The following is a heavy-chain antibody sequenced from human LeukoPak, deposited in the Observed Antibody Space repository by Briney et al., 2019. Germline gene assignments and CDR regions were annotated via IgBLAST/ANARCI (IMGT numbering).Heavy chain of an antibody. CDR1: GYTFTSYG. D-gene: IGHD6-19*01. Sequence: GASVKVSCKASGYTFTSYGISWVRQAPGQGLEWMGSISAYNGNTNYAQKLQGRVTMTTDTSTGTAYMELRSLRSDDTAVYYCASGKGYSSGWYDYFDYWGQGTLVTVSS. V-gene: IGHV1-18*04. CDR2: ISAYNGNT. J-gene: IGHJ4*02. CDR3: ASGKGYSSGWYDYFDY.